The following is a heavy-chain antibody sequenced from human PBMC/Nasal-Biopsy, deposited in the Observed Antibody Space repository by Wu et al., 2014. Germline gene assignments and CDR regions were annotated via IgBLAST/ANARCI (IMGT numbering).Heavy chain of an antibody. D-gene: IGHD2-8*02. CDR2: VLTSGTT. V-gene: IGHV4-61*01. CDR1: GASVTGGSYY. CDR3: SREKYWPPDGMDV. J-gene: IGHJ6*02. Sequence: TLSLTCAVSGASVTGGSYYWSWIRQSPGKGLEWIGYVLTSGTTDYSPSLKSRVTISMDTSQNQFSLDLTSVTAADAAVYFCSREKYWPPDGMDVWGQGTTVTVSS.